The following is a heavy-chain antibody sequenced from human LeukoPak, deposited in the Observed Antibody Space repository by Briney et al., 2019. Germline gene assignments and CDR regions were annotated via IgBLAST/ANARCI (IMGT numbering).Heavy chain of an antibody. Sequence: GGPLRLSCAASGFTFSSYAMHWVRQAPGKGLEYVSAISSNGGSTYYADSVKGRFTISRDNSENTLYLQMGSLRAEDMAVYYCARGNRGNYYYGMDVWGQGTTVTASS. V-gene: IGHV3-64*02. CDR1: GFTFSSYA. CDR2: ISSNGGST. J-gene: IGHJ6*02. CDR3: ARGNRGNYYYGMDV.